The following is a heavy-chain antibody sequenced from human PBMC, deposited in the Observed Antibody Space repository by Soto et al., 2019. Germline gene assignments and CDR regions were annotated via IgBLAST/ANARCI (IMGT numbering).Heavy chain of an antibody. V-gene: IGHV3-23*01. D-gene: IGHD3-16*02. CDR1: GFTFSNYA. Sequence: GSLRLSCAASGFTFSNYAISWVRQAPGKGLEWVSIISGSGDTPYYADSVKGRFTISRDNSKNTLYLQMNSLRAEDTAVYYCAKKPQITFGGVIVIADLGQGTLVNVSS. J-gene: IGHJ4*02. CDR2: ISGSGDTP. CDR3: AKKPQITFGGVIVIAD.